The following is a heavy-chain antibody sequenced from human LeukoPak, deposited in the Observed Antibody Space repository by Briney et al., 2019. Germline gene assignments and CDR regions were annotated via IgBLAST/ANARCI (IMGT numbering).Heavy chain of an antibody. CDR2: INHSGST. D-gene: IGHD6-19*01. Sequence: SETLSLTCAVYGGSFSGYYWSWIRQPPGKGLEWIGEINHSGSTNYNPSLKSRVTISVDTSNNQFSLKLSSVTAADTAVYYCARLSGPKAVANRGYYYGMDVWGQGTTVTVSS. J-gene: IGHJ6*02. CDR1: GGSFSGYY. CDR3: ARLSGPKAVANRGYYYGMDV. V-gene: IGHV4-34*01.